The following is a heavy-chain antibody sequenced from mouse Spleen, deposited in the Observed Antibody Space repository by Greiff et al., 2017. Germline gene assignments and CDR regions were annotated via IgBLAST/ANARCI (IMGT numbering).Heavy chain of an antibody. Sequence: VKLQESGPELVKPGASVKISCKASGYAFSSSWMNWVKQRPGKGLEWIGRIYPGDGDTNYNGKFKGKATLTADKSSSTAYMQLSSLTSEDSAVYFCARERYGGFAYWGQGTLVTVSA. V-gene: IGHV1-82*01. CDR1: GYAFSSSW. J-gene: IGHJ3*01. D-gene: IGHD1-1*02. CDR2: IYPGDGDT. CDR3: ARERYGGFAY.